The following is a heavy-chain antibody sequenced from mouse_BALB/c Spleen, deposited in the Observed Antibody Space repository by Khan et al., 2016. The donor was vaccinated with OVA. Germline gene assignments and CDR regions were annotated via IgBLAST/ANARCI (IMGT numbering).Heavy chain of an antibody. V-gene: IGHV1-7*01. J-gene: IGHJ3*01. CDR2: INPITVYT. D-gene: IGHD1-1*01. CDR3: ARDYETFAY. Sequence: QVQLKQSGAELAKPGASVKMSCKASGYTFTSYWMHWIKQRPGQGLEWIGYINPITVYTEYNQKFKDKATLTADTSSSTAYMQLSSLTSEDSAVYYCARDYETFAYWGQGTLVTVSA. CDR1: GYTFTSYW.